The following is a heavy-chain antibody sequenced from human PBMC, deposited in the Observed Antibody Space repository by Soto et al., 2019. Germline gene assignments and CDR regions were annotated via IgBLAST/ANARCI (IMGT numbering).Heavy chain of an antibody. CDR3: AGLRGYSIRYYGMDV. J-gene: IGHJ6*02. CDR2: IYYSGST. Sequence: QLQLQESGPGLVKPSETLSLTCTVSGGSISSSSYYWGWIRQPPGKGLEWIGSIYYSGSTYYNPSLKSRVTISVDTSKNQFSLKLSSVTAADTAVYYCAGLRGYSIRYYGMDVWGQGTTVTVSS. CDR1: GGSISSSSYY. V-gene: IGHV4-39*01. D-gene: IGHD5-18*01.